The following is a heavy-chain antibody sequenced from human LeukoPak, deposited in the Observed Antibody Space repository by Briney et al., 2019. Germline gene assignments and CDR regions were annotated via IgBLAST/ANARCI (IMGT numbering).Heavy chain of an antibody. V-gene: IGHV1-46*01. CDR3: ARETPTQDYGDYQPVGWYSWYFDL. D-gene: IGHD4-17*01. J-gene: IGHJ2*01. CDR2: INTSGGST. CDR1: VYTFTGYY. Sequence: SVKVSCVASVYTFTGYYMRWVCQAPGQGGEWMGIINTSGGSTSYAHKFQGRVTMTREKSTIPVYMELSSPRSEDTAVYYCARETPTQDYGDYQPVGWYSWYFDLWGRGTLVTVSS.